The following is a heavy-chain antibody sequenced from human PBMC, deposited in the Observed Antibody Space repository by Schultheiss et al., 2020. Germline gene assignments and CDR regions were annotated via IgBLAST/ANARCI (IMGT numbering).Heavy chain of an antibody. J-gene: IGHJ4*02. D-gene: IGHD6-13*01. CDR2: ISSSSSYT. V-gene: IGHV3-21*05. CDR3: ARTRSSSSSPIDY. Sequence: GSLRLSCAASGFTFSSYSMNWVRQAPGKGLEWVSYISSSSSYTNYADSVKGRFTISRDNSKNTLYLQMNSLRAEDTAVYYCARTRSSSSSPIDYWGQGTLVTVSS. CDR1: GFTFSSYS.